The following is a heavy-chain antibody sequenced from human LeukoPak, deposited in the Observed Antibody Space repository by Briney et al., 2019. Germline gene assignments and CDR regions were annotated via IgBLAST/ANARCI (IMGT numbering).Heavy chain of an antibody. CDR1: GFTFSSYS. CDR3: ARWDDSSGYYPYYFDY. V-gene: IGHV3-21*01. Sequence: PGGSLTLSCAAYGFTFSSYSMIWVRQAPGKGLEWVSSISSSSSYIYYADSVKGRFTISRDNAKKSLYLQMNSLRAEDTAVYYCARWDDSSGYYPYYFDYWGQGTLVTVSS. D-gene: IGHD3-22*01. J-gene: IGHJ4*02. CDR2: ISSSSSYI.